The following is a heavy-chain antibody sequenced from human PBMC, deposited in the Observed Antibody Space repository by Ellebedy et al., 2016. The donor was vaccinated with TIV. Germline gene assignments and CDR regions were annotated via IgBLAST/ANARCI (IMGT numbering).Heavy chain of an antibody. D-gene: IGHD1-26*01. CDR1: GFAVNGYY. Sequence: PGGSLRLSCAASGFAVNGYYITWVRQAPGKGLDWVSVIFTSDVTSYTDSVRGRFTISRDTYKNTVNLQMNSLRTEDTAIYYCATLGLVGALGDWFDPWGQGTLVTVSS. V-gene: IGHV3-53*01. CDR2: IFTSDVT. CDR3: ATLGLVGALGDWFDP. J-gene: IGHJ5*02.